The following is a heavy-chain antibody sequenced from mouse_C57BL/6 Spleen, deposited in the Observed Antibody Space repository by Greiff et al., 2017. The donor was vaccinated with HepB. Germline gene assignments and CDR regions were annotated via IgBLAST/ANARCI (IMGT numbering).Heavy chain of an antibody. V-gene: IGHV5S21*01. J-gene: IGHJ3*01. CDR1: GFTFSSYA. D-gene: IGHD2-5*01. CDR3: TIRFYSNSFAY. CDR2: ISSGGDYI. Sequence: EVKLVESGEGLVKPGGSLKLSCAASGFTFSSYAMSWVRQTPEKRLEWVAYISSGGDYIYYADTVKGRFTISRDNARNTLYLQMSSLKSEDTAMYYCTIRFYSNSFAYWGQGTLVTVSA.